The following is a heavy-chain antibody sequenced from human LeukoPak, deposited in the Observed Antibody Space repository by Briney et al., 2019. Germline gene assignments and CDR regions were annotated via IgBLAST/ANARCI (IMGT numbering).Heavy chain of an antibody. CDR3: ARGGPDSSDYSSLFDY. Sequence: PGGSLRLSCAASGFTFSSYEMNWVRQAPGKGLEWVSYISSSGSTIYYADSVKGRFTISRDNAKNSLYLQMNSLRAEDTAVYYCARGGPDSSDYSSLFDYWGRGILVTVSS. V-gene: IGHV3-48*03. D-gene: IGHD3-22*01. CDR1: GFTFSSYE. CDR2: ISSSGSTI. J-gene: IGHJ4*02.